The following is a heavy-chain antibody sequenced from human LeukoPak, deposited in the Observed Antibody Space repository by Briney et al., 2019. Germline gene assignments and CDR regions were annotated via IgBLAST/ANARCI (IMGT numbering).Heavy chain of an antibody. V-gene: IGHV3-21*01. J-gene: IGHJ5*01. D-gene: IGHD6-13*01. CDR2: ISSSGAYI. CDR3: ARQEAAAARDWFDS. Sequence: PGGSLRLSCAASGFTFSGYTINWVRQAPGKGLGWVSSISSSGAYIYYADSVRGRFTISRDNAKKSLYLQMNNLRVEDTAVYYCARQEAAAARDWFDSWGQGTLVTVSS. CDR1: GFTFSGYT.